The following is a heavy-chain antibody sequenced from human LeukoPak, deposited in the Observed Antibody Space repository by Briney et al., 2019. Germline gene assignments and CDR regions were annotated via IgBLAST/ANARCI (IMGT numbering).Heavy chain of an antibody. J-gene: IGHJ4*02. CDR2: KWNDGSTE. CDR1: GITLSSYG. Sequence: GGSLRLSRAPSGITLSSYGLHWVRQAPGKGLEWVAIKWNDGSTEYYADSVKGRFTIARDNSKNTLYLQMDSLRAEDTSVYYCARALWPYYFDYWGQGTLVTVSS. V-gene: IGHV3-33*01. CDR3: ARALWPYYFDY. D-gene: IGHD2-21*01.